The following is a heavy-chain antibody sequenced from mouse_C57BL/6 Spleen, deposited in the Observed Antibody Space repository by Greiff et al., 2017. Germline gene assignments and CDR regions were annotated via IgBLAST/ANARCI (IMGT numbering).Heavy chain of an antibody. D-gene: IGHD2-4*01. CDR2: ISSGSSTI. CDR1: GFTFSDYG. V-gene: IGHV5-17*01. J-gene: IGHJ3*01. Sequence: EVHLVESGGGLVKPGGSLKLSCAASGFTFSDYGMHWVRQAPEKGLEWVAYISSGSSTIYYADTVKGRFTISRDNAKNTLFLQMTSLRSEDTAMYYCASSYDYDEVFAYWGQGTLVTVSA. CDR3: ASSYDYDEVFAY.